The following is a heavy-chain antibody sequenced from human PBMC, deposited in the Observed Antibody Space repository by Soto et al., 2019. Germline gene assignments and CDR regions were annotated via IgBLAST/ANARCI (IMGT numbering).Heavy chain of an antibody. D-gene: IGHD3-16*02. J-gene: IGHJ4*02. CDR1: GFSLSTSGVG. CDR3: AHTRLVYDYIWGSYRYNWDYFDY. V-gene: IGHV2-5*02. Sequence: QITLKESGPTLVKPTQTLTLTCTFSGFSLSTSGVGVGWIRQPPGKALEWLALIYWDDDKRYSPSLKSRLTITKDISKNQVVLKMTNMDPVDTATYYCAHTRLVYDYIWGSYRYNWDYFDYWGQGTLVTVSS. CDR2: IYWDDDK.